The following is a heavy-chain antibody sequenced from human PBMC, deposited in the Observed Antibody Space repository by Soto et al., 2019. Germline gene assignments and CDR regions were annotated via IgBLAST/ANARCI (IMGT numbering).Heavy chain of an antibody. D-gene: IGHD1-26*01. V-gene: IGHV3-74*01. CDR1: GFTFEMYY. J-gene: IGHJ4*02. Sequence: GSLRLSCVASGFTFEMYYLHWVRQSPGKGPLWVARINDEGNNATYADSVKGRFTISRDNAKNTLYLQMDGLRVEDTGLYYCTRGPRVSSIGTGAYWGQGSLVTVSS. CDR3: TRGPRVSSIGTGAY. CDR2: INDEGNNA.